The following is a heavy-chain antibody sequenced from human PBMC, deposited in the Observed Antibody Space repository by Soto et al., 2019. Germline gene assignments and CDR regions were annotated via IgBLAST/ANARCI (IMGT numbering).Heavy chain of an antibody. CDR2: LWYGGSNK. V-gene: IGHV3-33*01. CDR3: ARDSLDYSSSSWFDY. Sequence: QPGGSLRLSCAASGCTFSSYGMHWVRQAPGKGLEWVAVLWYGGSNKYYADSVNARFTISRHTSRSTLYLQMNSLRAEDTAVYYCARDSLDYSSSSWFDYWDPGPLVTVSS. D-gene: IGHD6-6*01. J-gene: IGHJ4*02. CDR1: GCTFSSYG.